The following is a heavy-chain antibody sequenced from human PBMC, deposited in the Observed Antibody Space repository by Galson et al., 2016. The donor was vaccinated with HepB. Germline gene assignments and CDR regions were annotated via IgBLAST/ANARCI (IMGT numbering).Heavy chain of an antibody. CDR2: ITRSGEAT. CDR1: GFSFSNSG. CDR3: GKHGGFDY. D-gene: IGHD3-16*01. V-gene: IGHV3-23*01. Sequence: SLRLSCAAPGFSFSNSGMSWVRQAPGRGLEWVSGITRSGEATHYADFVKGRFTISRDNSKNTLYLYMNNLTAGDTAIYYCGKHGGFDYWGQGALVTVSS. J-gene: IGHJ4*02.